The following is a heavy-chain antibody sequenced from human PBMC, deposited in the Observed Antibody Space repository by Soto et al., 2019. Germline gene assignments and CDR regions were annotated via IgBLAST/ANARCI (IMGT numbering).Heavy chain of an antibody. Sequence: GVSLKISCKGSGYSFTSYWISWVRQMPGKGLEWMGRIDPSDSYTNYSPSFQGHVTTSADKSISTAYLQWSSLKASDTAMYYCTRSSYYQFGSGYYTGMSLAPSYYGMDGWGQGTTVTVS. CDR2: IDPSDSYT. J-gene: IGHJ6*02. CDR3: TRSSYYQFGSGYYTGMSLAPSYYGMDG. V-gene: IGHV5-10-1*01. CDR1: GYSFTSYW. D-gene: IGHD3-3*01.